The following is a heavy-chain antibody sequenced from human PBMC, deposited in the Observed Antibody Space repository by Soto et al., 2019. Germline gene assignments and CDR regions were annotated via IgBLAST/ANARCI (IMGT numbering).Heavy chain of an antibody. J-gene: IGHJ4*02. Sequence: SETLSLTCTVSAGSITSDSYYWGWIRQPPEKGLEWIASISNSGSTYYNQTLKSRLTISEDTSKSQFSLKLRSVTAADTAVYYCARAPLYPDDWGQGTLVT. CDR2: ISNSGST. CDR1: AGSITSDSYY. CDR3: ARAPLYPDD. V-gene: IGHV4-39*01. D-gene: IGHD2-2*02.